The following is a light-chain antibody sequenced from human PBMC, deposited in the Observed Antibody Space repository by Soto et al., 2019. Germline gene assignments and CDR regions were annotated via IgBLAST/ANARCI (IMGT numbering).Light chain of an antibody. CDR3: ASYAGGKNFYV. CDR2: EVT. V-gene: IGLV2-8*01. Sequence: QSALTQPASVSGSPGQSITISCTGTSSDVGAYNYVSWYQQHPGKAPKLMIYEVTKRPSGVPDRFSGSKSGNTASLTVSGLQAEDEADYHCASYAGGKNFYVFGTGTKLTVL. J-gene: IGLJ1*01. CDR1: SSDVGAYNY.